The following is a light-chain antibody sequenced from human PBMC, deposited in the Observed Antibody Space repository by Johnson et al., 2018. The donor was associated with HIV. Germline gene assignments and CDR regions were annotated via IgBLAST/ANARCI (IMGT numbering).Light chain of an antibody. V-gene: IGLV1-51*02. CDR1: SSNIGNNY. CDR2: ENN. J-gene: IGLJ1*01. Sequence: QSVLTQPPSVSAAPGQKVTISCSGSSSNIGNNYVSWYQQLPGTAPKLLIYENNKRPSGIPDRFSGSKSGTSATLDITGLQTGDEADDYCGTWDSSLSVNYVFGTGTKVTVL. CDR3: GTWDSSLSVNYV.